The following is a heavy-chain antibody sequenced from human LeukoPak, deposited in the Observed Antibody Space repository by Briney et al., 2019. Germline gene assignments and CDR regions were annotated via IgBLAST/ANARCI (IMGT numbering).Heavy chain of an antibody. J-gene: IGHJ4*02. CDR3: AKDIEYSSSSMDY. CDR2: IYENGGTT. Sequence: GGSLRLSCVGSGFTFRSHAMSWVRQAPEKGLEFVSGIYENGGTTYYADSVKGRFSISRDNSKNTLYLQMNSLRAEDTAVYYCAKDIEYSSSSMDYWGQGTLVTVSS. V-gene: IGHV3-23*01. CDR1: GFTFRSHA. D-gene: IGHD6-6*01.